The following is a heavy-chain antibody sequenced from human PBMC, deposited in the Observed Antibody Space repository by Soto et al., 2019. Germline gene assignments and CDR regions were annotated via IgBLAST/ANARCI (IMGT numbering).Heavy chain of an antibody. CDR2: INTSGSS. Sequence: KPSETLSRTCIVSGGSLSSNYWSWVRRPAGKGLEWIGRINTSGSSSYNPSLKSRVTMSVDTSKNQFSLTLNSVTAADTAIYSCARDWCYWGRGILVTVHS. CDR1: GGSLSSNY. D-gene: IGHD2-15*01. V-gene: IGHV4-4*07. CDR3: ARDWCY. J-gene: IGHJ4*02.